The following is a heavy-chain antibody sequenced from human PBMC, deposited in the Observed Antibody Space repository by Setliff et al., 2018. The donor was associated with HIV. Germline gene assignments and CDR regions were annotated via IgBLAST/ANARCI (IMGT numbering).Heavy chain of an antibody. V-gene: IGHV4-4*07. CDR3: YLEMNSLRVEDTAVYYCLRARWADCTTSSCFAYFYYAMDV. D-gene: IGHD3-10*01. CDR2: FYNNENI. Sequence: SETLSLTCGVSGGSMSGYYWTWIRQPAGKGLEWIGRFYNNENIRYSPSLKSRVAMSVDTSKNHFSVKGRFIISRDNSKETVYLEMNSLRVEDTAVYYCLRARWADCTTSSCFAYFYYAMDVWGQGTTVTVSS. J-gene: IGHJ6*02. CDR1: GGSMSGYY.